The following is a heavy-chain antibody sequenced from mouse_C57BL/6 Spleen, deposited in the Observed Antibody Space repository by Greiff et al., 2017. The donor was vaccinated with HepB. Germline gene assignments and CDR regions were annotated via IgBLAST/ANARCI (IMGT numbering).Heavy chain of an antibody. CDR2: IWSGGST. V-gene: IGHV2-2*01. D-gene: IGHD2-3*01. CDR1: GFSLTSYG. Sequence: QVQLQQSGPGLVQPSQSLSITCTVSGFSLTSYGVHWVRQSPGKGLEWLGVIWSGGSTDYNAAFISRLSISKDNSKSQVFFKMNSLQADDTAIYYCARHYDGYYSWFAYWGQGTLVTVSA. J-gene: IGHJ3*01. CDR3: ARHYDGYYSWFAY.